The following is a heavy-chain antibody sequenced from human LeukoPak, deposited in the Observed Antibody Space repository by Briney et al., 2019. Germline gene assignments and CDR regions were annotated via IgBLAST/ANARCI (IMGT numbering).Heavy chain of an antibody. CDR2: ISYDGENE. V-gene: IGHV3-30*08. Sequence: PGGSLRLSCAASAFTFNSFAMHWVRLAPGKGLEWVAAISYDGENEFYADSVRGRFTISRDNSENTLRLQLDSLRAEDTAVFYCARARGSSTDCPPDYWGQGTLVTVSS. D-gene: IGHD2-2*01. J-gene: IGHJ4*02. CDR3: ARARGSSTDCPPDY. CDR1: AFTFNSFA.